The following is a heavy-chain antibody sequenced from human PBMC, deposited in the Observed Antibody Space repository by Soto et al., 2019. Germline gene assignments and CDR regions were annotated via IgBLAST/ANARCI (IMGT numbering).Heavy chain of an antibody. CDR2: IYHTGST. J-gene: IGHJ6*02. CDR3: ARERSEWLRPYYHYYAMDV. Sequence: WTWIRQHPGKGPEWIGYIYHTGSTYYNPSLKSRVIISVDTSKNQFSLNLRSVNAADTAVYYCARERSEWLRPYYHYYAMDVWGQGTTVTVSS. V-gene: IGHV4-31*02. D-gene: IGHD5-12*01.